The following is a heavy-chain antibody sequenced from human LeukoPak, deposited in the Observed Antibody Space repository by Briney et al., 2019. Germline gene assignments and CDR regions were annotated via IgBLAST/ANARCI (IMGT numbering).Heavy chain of an antibody. J-gene: IGHJ4*02. CDR1: GYSISSGYY. V-gene: IGHV4-38-2*02. CDR3: ARDSVSKYCSGGRCDTYYFDY. CDR2: IYHSGST. Sequence: SETLSLTCAVSGYSISSGYYWGWIRQPPGKGLEWIGSIYHSGSTYYNPSLKSRVTISVDTTKNQFSLKLSSVTAADTAVYYCARDSVSKYCSGGRCDTYYFDYWGQGTLVTVSS. D-gene: IGHD2-15*01.